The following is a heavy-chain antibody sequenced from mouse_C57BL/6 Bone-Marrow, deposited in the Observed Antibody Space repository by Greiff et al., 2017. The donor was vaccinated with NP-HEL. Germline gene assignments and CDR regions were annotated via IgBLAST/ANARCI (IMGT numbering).Heavy chain of an antibody. CDR1: GYTFTSYW. Sequence: QVQLQQPGAELVRPGTSVQLSCKASGYTFTSYWMHWVKQRPGQGLEWIGVIDPSDSYTNYNQKFKGKATLTVDTSSSTAYMQLSSLTSEDSAVYYCARGDYGNSWFAYWGQGTLVTVSA. CDR2: IDPSDSYT. CDR3: ARGDYGNSWFAY. V-gene: IGHV1-59*01. J-gene: IGHJ3*01. D-gene: IGHD2-1*01.